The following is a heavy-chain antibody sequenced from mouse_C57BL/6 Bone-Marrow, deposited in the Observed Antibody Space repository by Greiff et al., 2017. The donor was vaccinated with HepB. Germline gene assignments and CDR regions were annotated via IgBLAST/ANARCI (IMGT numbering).Heavy chain of an antibody. Sequence: EVKLVESGGDLVKPGGSLKLSCAASGFTFSSYGMSWVRQTPDKRLEWVATISSGGSYTYYPDSVKGRFTISIDNAKNTLYLQRSSLKSEDTAMYYCARSYYRHEYWGQGTTLTVSS. CDR1: GFTFSSYG. V-gene: IGHV5-6*01. D-gene: IGHD1-1*01. CDR3: ARSYYRHEY. J-gene: IGHJ2*01. CDR2: ISSGGSYT.